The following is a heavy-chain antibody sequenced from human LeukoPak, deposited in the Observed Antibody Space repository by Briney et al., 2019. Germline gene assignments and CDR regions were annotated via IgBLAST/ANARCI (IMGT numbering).Heavy chain of an antibody. CDR2: ISGNGDST. D-gene: IGHD3-10*01. Sequence: GGSLGFPVAASGFPWRSYARAGSRRPPGKGLEWVSAISGNGDSTYYADSVKGRLTISRDNSKNTLYLQMNSLRAEDTAVYNCARGRGSYSLDYWGQGTLVTVSS. J-gene: IGHJ4*02. CDR1: GFPWRSYA. CDR3: ARGRGSYSLDY. V-gene: IGHV3-23*01.